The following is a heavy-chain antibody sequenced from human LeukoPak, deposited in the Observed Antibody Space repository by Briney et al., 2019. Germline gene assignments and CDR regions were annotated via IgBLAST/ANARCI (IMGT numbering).Heavy chain of an antibody. D-gene: IGHD3-10*01. CDR2: IYYSGST. CDR3: ARATAVRGVKYYYYYMDV. V-gene: IGHV4-59*01. CDR1: DDSITMYY. Sequence: KPSETLSLTCTVSDDSITMYYWTWIRQPPGKGLEWIGYIYYSGSTNYNPSLKSRVTISVDTSKNQFSLKLSSVTAADTAVYYCARATAVRGVKYYYYYMDVWGKGTTVTVSS. J-gene: IGHJ6*03.